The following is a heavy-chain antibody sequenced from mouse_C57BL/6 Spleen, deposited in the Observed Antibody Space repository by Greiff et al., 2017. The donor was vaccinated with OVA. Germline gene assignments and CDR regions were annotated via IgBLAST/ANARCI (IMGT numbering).Heavy chain of an antibody. V-gene: IGHV1-54*01. CDR2: IKPGSGGT. Sequence: QVQLQQSGAELVRPGTSVKVSCKASGYAFTNYLIEWVKQRPGQGLEWIGVIKPGSGGTNYNEKFKGKATLTADKSSSTAYMQLSSLTSEDSAVYFCARSRGGNYFDYWGQGTTLTVSS. CDR1: GYAFTNYL. CDR3: ARSRGGNYFDY. J-gene: IGHJ2*01.